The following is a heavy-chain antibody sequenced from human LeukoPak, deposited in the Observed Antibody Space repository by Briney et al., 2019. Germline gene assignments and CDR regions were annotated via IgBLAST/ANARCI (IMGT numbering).Heavy chain of an antibody. CDR2: MNIDGSEK. CDR3: ARVPVEWELLLDY. V-gene: IGHV3-7*01. CDR1: GFTFSSYW. D-gene: IGHD1-26*01. J-gene: IGHJ4*02. Sequence: PGGSLRLSCAASGFTFSSYWMGWVRQAPGKRLEWVANMNIDGSEKYYADSVKGRFTISRDNARNSVYLQMNSLRVEDTAVYYCARVPVEWELLLDYWGQGTLVTVSS.